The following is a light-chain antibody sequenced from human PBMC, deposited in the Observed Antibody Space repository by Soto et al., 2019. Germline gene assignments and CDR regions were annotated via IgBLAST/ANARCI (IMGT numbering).Light chain of an antibody. CDR2: ATS. CDR1: QGLSSW. Sequence: DSQMTQSPSSVSASVGDRVNITCRASQGLSSWLAWYQQKPGKAPELLIFATSTLQSGVPSRFSGSGSGTDFTLTISSVQPEDFATYDCQHTWVFGPGTKVDIK. V-gene: IGKV1-12*01. J-gene: IGKJ3*01. CDR3: QHTWV.